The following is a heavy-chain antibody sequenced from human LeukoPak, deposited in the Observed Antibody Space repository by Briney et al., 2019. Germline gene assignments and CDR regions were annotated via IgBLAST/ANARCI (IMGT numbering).Heavy chain of an antibody. CDR3: ARGEYSSSWYDYFDY. V-gene: IGHV3-21*01. Sequence: GGSLRLSCAASGFTFSSYSMNWVRQAPGKGLEWVSSISSSSSYIYYADSVKGRFTISRDNAKNSLYLQMNSLRAEDTAVYYCARGEYSSSWYDYFDYWGQGTLVTVSS. CDR1: GFTFSSYS. D-gene: IGHD6-13*01. CDR2: ISSSSSYI. J-gene: IGHJ4*02.